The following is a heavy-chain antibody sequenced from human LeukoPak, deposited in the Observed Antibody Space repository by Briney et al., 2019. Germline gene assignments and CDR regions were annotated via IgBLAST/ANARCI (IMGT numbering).Heavy chain of an antibody. CDR1: GGSLSGYY. J-gene: IGHJ5*02. V-gene: IGHV4-34*01. D-gene: IGHD6-19*01. Sequence: PSETLSLTCAVCGGSLSGYYWSLIRQPPGKGLEWIGEINHSGSTNYNPSLKSRVTISVDTSKNQFSLKLSSVTAADTAVYYCARGGAYSSGWRGDWFDPWGQGTLVTVSS. CDR3: ARGGAYSSGWRGDWFDP. CDR2: INHSGST.